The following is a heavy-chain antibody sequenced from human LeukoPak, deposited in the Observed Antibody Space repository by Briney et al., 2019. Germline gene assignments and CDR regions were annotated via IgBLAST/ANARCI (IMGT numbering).Heavy chain of an antibody. CDR3: ARSIAVAGAPSDY. J-gene: IGHJ4*02. Sequence: ASVKVSCKASGYTFTNYAIQWVRQAPGQRLEWMGWINAGHGNTKYSQKFQGRVTMTTDTSTSTAYMELRSLRSDDTAVYYCARSIAVAGAPSDYWGQGTLVTVSS. V-gene: IGHV1-3*01. CDR2: INAGHGNT. CDR1: GYTFTNYA. D-gene: IGHD6-19*01.